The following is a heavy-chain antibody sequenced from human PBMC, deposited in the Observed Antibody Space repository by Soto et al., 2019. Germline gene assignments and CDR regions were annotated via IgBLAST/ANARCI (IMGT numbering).Heavy chain of an antibody. D-gene: IGHD2-2*01. Sequence: SVKVSCKASGGTFSSYAISWVRQAPGQGLEWMGGIIPIFGTANYAQKFQGRVTITADESTSTAYMELSSLRSEDTAVYYCARESDIVLVPAASNWFDPWGQGTLVTVSS. CDR3: ARESDIVLVPAASNWFDP. CDR2: IIPIFGTA. CDR1: GGTFSSYA. J-gene: IGHJ5*02. V-gene: IGHV1-69*13.